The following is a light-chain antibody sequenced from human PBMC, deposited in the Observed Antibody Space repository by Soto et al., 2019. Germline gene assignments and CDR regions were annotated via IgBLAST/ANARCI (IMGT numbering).Light chain of an antibody. CDR1: SGHISYA. Sequence: QSVLTQSPSASASLGASVRLTCTLSSGHISYAIAWHQQQPEKGPRYLMKINSDGSHTKGDGIPDRFSGSSSGAERYLTISSLQSEDEADYYCQTWGTGIQVFGGGTKLTVL. CDR3: QTWGTGIQV. J-gene: IGLJ3*02. V-gene: IGLV4-69*01. CDR2: INSDGSH.